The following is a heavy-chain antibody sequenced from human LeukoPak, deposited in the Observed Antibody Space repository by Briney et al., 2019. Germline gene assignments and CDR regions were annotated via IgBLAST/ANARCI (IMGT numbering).Heavy chain of an antibody. J-gene: IGHJ4*02. D-gene: IGHD2-2*01. CDR1: GGSISSSSYY. CDR3: ARGVWVVELLWHSYYFDY. Sequence: PSETLSLTCTVSGGSISSSSYYWGWIRQPPGKGLEWIGYIYYSGSTYYNPSLKSRVTISVDTSKNQFSLKLSSVTAADTAVYYCARGVWVVELLWHSYYFDYWGQGTLVTVSS. CDR2: IYYSGST. V-gene: IGHV4-30-4*08.